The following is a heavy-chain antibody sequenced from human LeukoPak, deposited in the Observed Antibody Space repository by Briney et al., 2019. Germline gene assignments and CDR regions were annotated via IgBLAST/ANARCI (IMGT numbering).Heavy chain of an antibody. CDR2: IYPGDSDT. D-gene: IGHD2-15*01. V-gene: IGHV5-51*01. CDR1: GYSFSSYW. Sequence: GESLKISCNSTGYSFSSYWIGWVRQMPGKGLEWMGIIYPGDSDTRYSPSFEGQVTISADKSITTAYLRWSSLRASDTAMYYCARAGGYCRGGICSGPIYWGQGTLVTVSS. CDR3: ARAGGYCRGGICSGPIY. J-gene: IGHJ4*02.